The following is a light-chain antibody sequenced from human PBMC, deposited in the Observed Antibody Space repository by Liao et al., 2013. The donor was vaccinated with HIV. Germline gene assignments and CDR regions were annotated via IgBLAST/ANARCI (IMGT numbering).Light chain of an antibody. V-gene: IGLV3-25*03. CDR1: NLGEKS. CDR2: KDS. J-gene: IGLJ3*02. Sequence: YVLTQPPSVSLAPGKTATVACRGNNLGEKSVHWYQQKPGQAPVVLIYKDSERLSGISERFSGSTSGTTVTLTISRVQAEDEAVYYCHSADSSGTCPVFGGGTKLTVL. CDR3: HSADSSGTCPV.